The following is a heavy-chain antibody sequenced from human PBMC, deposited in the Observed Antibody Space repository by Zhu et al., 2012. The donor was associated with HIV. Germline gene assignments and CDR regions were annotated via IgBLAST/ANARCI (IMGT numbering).Heavy chain of an antibody. J-gene: IGHJ6*02. CDR1: GGSFSGYY. Sequence: QVQLQQWGAGLLKPSETLSLTCAVYGGSFSGYYWSWIRQPPGKGLEWIGEINHSGSTNYNPSLKSRVTIPVDTSKNQFSLKLSAVTAADTAVYYCARHIRYNSGWSKSGGLDVWGQGTTVTVSS. CDR3: ARHIRYNSGWSKSGGLDV. D-gene: IGHD6-19*01. CDR2: INHSGST. V-gene: IGHV4-34*01.